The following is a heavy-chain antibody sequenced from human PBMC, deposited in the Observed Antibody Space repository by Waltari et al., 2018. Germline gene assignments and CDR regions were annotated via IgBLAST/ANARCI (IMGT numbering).Heavy chain of an antibody. J-gene: IGHJ4*02. D-gene: IGHD3-22*01. CDR1: GYTFNAYY. V-gene: IGHV1-2*02. CDR2: INPNSDGT. Sequence: QAKLVQSGAEVKKPGASMKVYCNASGYTFNAYYIHWVRQAHGQGLEWMGWINPNSDGTNYAQKFQGRVTMTRDTSISTVYMELSRLRSDDTAVYYCARSGYYDSSGYSSGVDYWGQGTLVTVSS. CDR3: ARSGYYDSSGYSSGVDY.